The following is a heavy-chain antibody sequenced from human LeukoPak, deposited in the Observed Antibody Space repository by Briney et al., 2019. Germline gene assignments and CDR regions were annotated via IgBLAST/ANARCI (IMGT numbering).Heavy chain of an antibody. J-gene: IGHJ5*02. CDR2: IYPVNSDT. CDR1: GYSFTSCW. D-gene: IGHD3-3*01. CDR3: ARQNDLRWFDP. Sequence: GESLKISCKGSGYSFTSCWIGWVRQMPGKGLEWMGIIYPVNSDTRYSPSFQGQVTISVDKSISTAYLQWSSLKASDTAMYYCARQNDLRWFDPWGQGTLVTVSS. V-gene: IGHV5-51*01.